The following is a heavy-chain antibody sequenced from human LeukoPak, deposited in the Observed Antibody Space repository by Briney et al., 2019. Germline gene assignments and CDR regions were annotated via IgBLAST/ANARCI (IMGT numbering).Heavy chain of an antibody. V-gene: IGHV3-48*03. CDR1: GFTFSSYE. CDR2: ISSSGSTI. J-gene: IGHJ3*02. CDR3: ARDEGGGSGAFDI. Sequence: GGSLRLSCAASGFTFSSYEMNWVRQAPGKGLEWVSYISSSGSTIYYADSVKGRFTISRDNAKNSLYLQMNSLRAEDTAVYYCARDEGGGSGAFDIWGQGTMVTVSS. D-gene: IGHD3-16*01.